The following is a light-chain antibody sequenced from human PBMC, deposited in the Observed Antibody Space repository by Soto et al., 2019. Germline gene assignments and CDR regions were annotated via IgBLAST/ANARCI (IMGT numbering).Light chain of an antibody. V-gene: IGLV1-51*02. J-gene: IGLJ2*01. CDR3: GTWDSSLSAVV. Sequence: QSVLTQPTSVSAAPGQKVIISCSGSSSNIGNNYVAWYQQLPGTAPKLLIYENNKRPSWIPDRFSGSKSGTSATLGITGLQTGDESDYYCGTWDSSLSAVVFGGGTKLTVL. CDR1: SSNIGNNY. CDR2: ENN.